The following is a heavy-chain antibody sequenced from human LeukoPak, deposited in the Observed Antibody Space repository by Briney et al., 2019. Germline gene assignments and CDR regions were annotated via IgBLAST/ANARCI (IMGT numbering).Heavy chain of an antibody. CDR3: ASHFSDYVWGSYRYSRYFDY. CDR1: GGSFSGYY. J-gene: IGHJ4*02. CDR2: INHSGST. D-gene: IGHD3-16*02. V-gene: IGHV4-34*01. Sequence: SETLSLTCAVYGGSFSGYYWSWIRQPPGKGLEWIGEINHSGSTNYNPSLKSRVTISVDTSKNQFSLKLSSVTAADTAVYYCASHFSDYVWGSYRYSRYFDYWGQGTLVIVSS.